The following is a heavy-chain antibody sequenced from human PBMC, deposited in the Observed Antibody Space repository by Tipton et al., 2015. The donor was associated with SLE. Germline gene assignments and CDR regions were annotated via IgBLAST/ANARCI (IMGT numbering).Heavy chain of an antibody. V-gene: IGHV4-34*01. CDR3: ARLISYYDFWSGYYIDY. Sequence: TLSLTCAVYGGSFSGYYWTWIRQTPGKGLEWIGEINHSGSTNYNPSLKSRVTISVDTSKNQFSLKLSSVTAADTAVYYCARLISYYDFWSGYYIDYWGQGTLVTVSP. CDR2: INHSGST. J-gene: IGHJ4*02. D-gene: IGHD3-3*01. CDR1: GGSFSGYY.